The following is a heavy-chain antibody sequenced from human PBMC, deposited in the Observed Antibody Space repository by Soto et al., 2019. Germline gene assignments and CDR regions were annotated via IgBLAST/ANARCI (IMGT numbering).Heavy chain of an antibody. V-gene: IGHV1-24*01. CDR1: GSTLTELS. J-gene: IGHJ4*02. CDR2: FDPEDGET. Sequence: GASVKVSCKVYGSTLTELSMHWVRQAPGKGLEWMGIFDPEDGETIYAQKFQGRVTMTEDTSTDTAYMELSSLRSEDTAIYYCATDSYYYDSSGYYLFDYWGQGTLVTVSS. CDR3: ATDSYYYDSSGYYLFDY. D-gene: IGHD3-22*01.